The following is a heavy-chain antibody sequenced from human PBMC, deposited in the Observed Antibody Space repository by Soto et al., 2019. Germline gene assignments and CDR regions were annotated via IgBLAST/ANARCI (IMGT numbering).Heavy chain of an antibody. CDR1: GGSISSNH. CDR2: VYYSGRA. CDR3: ARDLRPTPSYYGSRPNGLDV. V-gene: IGHV4-59*01. Sequence: ASETLSLTCTVSGGSISSNHWTWIRQAPGKGLEWIGYVYYSGRATYNPSLKGRVTISIDTSKTQFSLKLVSVTAADAAVYYCARDLRPTPSYYGSRPNGLDVWGQGTTVTVSS. J-gene: IGHJ6*02. D-gene: IGHD3-10*01.